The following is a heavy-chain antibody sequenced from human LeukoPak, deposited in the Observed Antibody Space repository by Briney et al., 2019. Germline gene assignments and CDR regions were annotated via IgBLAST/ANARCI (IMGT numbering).Heavy chain of an antibody. J-gene: IGHJ4*02. CDR2: FDPEDGET. CDR3: ARDRWVCSSTSCSSRSPFDY. CDR1: GYTLTELS. D-gene: IGHD2-2*01. V-gene: IGHV1-24*01. Sequence: GASVKVSCKVSGYTLTELSMHWVRQAPGKGLEWMGGFDPEDGETIYAQKFQGRVTMTEDTSTDTAYMELSSLRSKDTAVYYCARDRWVCSSTSCSSRSPFDYWGQGTLVTVSS.